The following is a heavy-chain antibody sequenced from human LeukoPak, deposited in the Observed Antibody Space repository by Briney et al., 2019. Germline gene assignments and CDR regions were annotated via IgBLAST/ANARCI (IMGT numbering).Heavy chain of an antibody. V-gene: IGHV3-23*01. CDR2: ISDSGGSA. Sequence: PGGSLRLSCAASGFTFSSYAMSWVRQAPGKGLQWVSAISDSGGSAYYADSVKGRFTISRDNSKNTLYLQMNSLRAEDTAVYYCAKDRVGATVRYYFDYWGQGTLVTVSS. J-gene: IGHJ4*02. D-gene: IGHD1-26*01. CDR3: AKDRVGATVRYYFDY. CDR1: GFTFSSYA.